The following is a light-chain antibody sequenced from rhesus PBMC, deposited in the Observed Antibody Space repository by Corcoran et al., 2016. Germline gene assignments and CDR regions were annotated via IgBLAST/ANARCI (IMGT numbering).Light chain of an antibody. CDR2: EVS. CDR3: SSYAGSNTFV. V-gene: IGLV2-32*02. Sequence: QAALTQPRSVSGSPGQSVTISCTGTSSDIGGYNFVSWYQQHPGTAPKLMIYEVSKRPSGVSDRFSGSKSANTASLTISGLRAEDEADFYCSSYAGSNTFVFGSGTKLTVL. CDR1: SSDIGGYNF. J-gene: IGLJ6*01.